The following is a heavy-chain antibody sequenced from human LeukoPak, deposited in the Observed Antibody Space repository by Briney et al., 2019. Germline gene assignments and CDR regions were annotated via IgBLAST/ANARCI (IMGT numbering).Heavy chain of an antibody. CDR1: GFTFSSYV. CDR2: ISGSGSST. CDR3: ARGRFTKDAFDI. J-gene: IGHJ3*02. V-gene: IGHV3-23*01. D-gene: IGHD1-1*01. Sequence: GGSLRLSCAASGFTFSSYVMNWVRQAPGKGLEWVSVISGSGSSTHYADSVKGRFTISRDNSKNTLFLQMNSLRAEDTAVYYCARGRFTKDAFDIWGQGTMVTVSS.